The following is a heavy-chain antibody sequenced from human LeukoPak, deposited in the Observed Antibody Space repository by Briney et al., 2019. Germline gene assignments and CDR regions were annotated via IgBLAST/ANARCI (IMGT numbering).Heavy chain of an antibody. V-gene: IGHV3-21*01. CDR3: ARAASYYDSSGYPPLYGMDV. D-gene: IGHD3-22*01. CDR2: ISSSSSYI. Sequence: GGSLRLSCAASGFTFSSYSMNWVRQAPGKGLEWVSSISSSSSYIYYADSVKGRFTISRDNAKNSLYLQMNSLRAEDTAVYYCARAASYYDSSGYPPLYGMDVWGQGTTVTVSS. J-gene: IGHJ6*02. CDR1: GFTFSSYS.